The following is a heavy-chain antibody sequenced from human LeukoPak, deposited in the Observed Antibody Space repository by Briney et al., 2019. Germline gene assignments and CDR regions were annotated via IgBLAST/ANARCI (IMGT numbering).Heavy chain of an antibody. V-gene: IGHV3-30*18. Sequence: LPGGSLRLSCAASGFTFRKSGMHWVRQAPGKGLEWVAVISYDESNQYYADSVKGRFIISRDNSKNTLFLQMNSLRVEDTAVYYCAKVPWYYDLWGGSPTGSDYLGQGVLVAVS. CDR1: GFTFRKSG. CDR2: ISYDESNQ. D-gene: IGHD3-3*01. J-gene: IGHJ4*02. CDR3: AKVPWYYDLWGGSPTGSDY.